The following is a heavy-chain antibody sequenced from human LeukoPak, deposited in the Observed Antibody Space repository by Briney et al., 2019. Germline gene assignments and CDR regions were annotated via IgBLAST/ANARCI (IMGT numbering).Heavy chain of an antibody. V-gene: IGHV4-59*01. D-gene: IGHD6-25*01. J-gene: IGHJ5*02. CDR2: IYYSGST. Sequence: PSETLSLTCTVSGGSISSYYWSWIRQPPGKGLEWIAYIYYSGSTNYNPSLKSRVTLSLDTSKNQFSLKLSSVTAADTAVYYCARATHSSGGTHFEPWGQGTLVTVSS. CDR3: ARATHSSGGTHFEP. CDR1: GGSISSYY.